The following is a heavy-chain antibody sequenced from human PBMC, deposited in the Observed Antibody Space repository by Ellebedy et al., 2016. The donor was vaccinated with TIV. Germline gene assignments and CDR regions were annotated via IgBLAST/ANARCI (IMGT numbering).Heavy chain of an antibody. CDR2: INPNSGGT. CDR1: GYTFTGYY. D-gene: IGHD4-17*01. J-gene: IGHJ6*02. Sequence: AALVKVSCKASGYTFTGYYMHWVRQAPGQGLEWMGWINPNSGGTNYAQKFQGWVTMTRDTSISTAYMELSRLRSEDTAVYYCARGGTVTPYYYYYGMDVWGQGTTVTVSS. CDR3: ARGGTVTPYYYYYGMDV. V-gene: IGHV1-2*04.